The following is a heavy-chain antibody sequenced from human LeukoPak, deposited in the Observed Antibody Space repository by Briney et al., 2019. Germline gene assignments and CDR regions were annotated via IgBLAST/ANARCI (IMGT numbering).Heavy chain of an antibody. J-gene: IGHJ3*02. CDR1: GYSFTIYW. Sequence: KRGESLKISCLGSGYSFTIYWIGGVRQMPGKGLEWMGIIYPGASDTRYSASLQGQVTISADKSISTAYLQWSSLKASDTAMYYCARHQGYSGYESDAFDIWGQGTMVTVSS. CDR2: IYPGASDT. CDR3: ARHQGYSGYESDAFDI. V-gene: IGHV5-51*01. D-gene: IGHD5-12*01.